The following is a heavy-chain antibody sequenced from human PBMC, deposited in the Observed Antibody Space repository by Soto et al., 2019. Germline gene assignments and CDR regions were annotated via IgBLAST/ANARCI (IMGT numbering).Heavy chain of an antibody. CDR3: ASGGIVGAGTPRHYFDY. CDR1: GYTFTDYY. CDR2: INPNSDAT. Sequence: QVQLVQSGAEVKEPGASVKVSCKVSGYTFTDYYIHWVRQAPGQGLEWMGRINPNSDATKHAEKFQGRVAMTRDTSISTAYMDLSSLTSDDTAVYYCASGGIVGAGTPRHYFDYWGQGTLVTVSS. J-gene: IGHJ4*02. D-gene: IGHD6-19*01. V-gene: IGHV1-2*02.